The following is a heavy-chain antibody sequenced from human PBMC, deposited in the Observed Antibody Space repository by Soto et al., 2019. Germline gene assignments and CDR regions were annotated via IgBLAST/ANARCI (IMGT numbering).Heavy chain of an antibody. V-gene: IGHV4-4*07. D-gene: IGHD3-3*01. Sequence: SETLSLTCPVSGGSISSDYWSWIRQPAGKGLELIGRIYTSGSTNYNPSLKSRFTMSVDTSKNQFSLKLSSVTAADTAVDYCERDDYYDFWSGYDWFDPWGQGTLVTFS. CDR2: IYTSGST. J-gene: IGHJ5*02. CDR3: ERDDYYDFWSGYDWFDP. CDR1: GGSISSDY.